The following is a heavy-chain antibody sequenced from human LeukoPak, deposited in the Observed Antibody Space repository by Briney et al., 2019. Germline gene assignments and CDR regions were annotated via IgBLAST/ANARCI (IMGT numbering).Heavy chain of an antibody. CDR3: AGYSSGFDY. CDR1: GVSFSTYY. D-gene: IGHD6-19*01. J-gene: IGHJ4*02. V-gene: IGHV4-59*01. CDR2: IYYSGST. Sequence: SETLSLTCTVSGVSFSTYYWSWIRQPPGKGLEWIGYIYYSGSTDYNPSLKSRVTMSLDTSKSQFSLKLSSVTAADTAVYYCAGYSSGFDYWGQGTLVTVSS.